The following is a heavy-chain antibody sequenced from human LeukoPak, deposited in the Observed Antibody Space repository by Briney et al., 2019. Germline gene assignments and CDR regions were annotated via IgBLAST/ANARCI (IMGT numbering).Heavy chain of an antibody. CDR2: IYWDDDK. D-gene: IGHD6-19*01. V-gene: IGHV2-5*02. CDR3: AHSGRWLLRNWFDP. Sequence: SGPTLVNPTQTLTLTCTFSGFSLSTSGVGVGWIRQPPGKALEWLALIYWDDDKRYSPSLKSRLTITKDTSKNQVVLTMTNMDPXXXXXXXXAHSGRWLLRNWFDPWGQGTLVTVSS. J-gene: IGHJ5*02. CDR1: GFSLSTSGVG.